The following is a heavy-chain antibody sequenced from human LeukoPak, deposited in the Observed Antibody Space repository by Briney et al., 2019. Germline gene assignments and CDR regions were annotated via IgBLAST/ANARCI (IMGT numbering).Heavy chain of an antibody. J-gene: IGHJ4*02. V-gene: IGHV4-59*08. CDR3: ARSAPEFFDY. CDR2: INNSGST. CDR1: GDSISTYY. D-gene: IGHD3-10*01. Sequence: SETLSLTCTVSGDSISTYYWTWIRQSPGKGLEWIGYINNSGSTNYNPSLKSRVTISVDTSKNQFSLKLSSVTAADTAVYYCARSAPEFFDYWGQGTLVTVSS.